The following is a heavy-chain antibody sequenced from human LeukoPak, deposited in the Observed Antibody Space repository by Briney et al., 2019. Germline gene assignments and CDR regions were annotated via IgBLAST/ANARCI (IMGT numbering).Heavy chain of an antibody. Sequence: SETLSLTCTVSGGSISSGDYYWSWIRQPPGKGLEWIGYIYYSGSTNYNPSLKSRVTISVDTSKNQFSLKLSSVTAADTAVYYCARWAVAGWGGPQFDYWGQGTLVTVSS. CDR1: GGSISSGDYY. J-gene: IGHJ4*02. V-gene: IGHV4-61*08. D-gene: IGHD6-19*01. CDR2: IYYSGST. CDR3: ARWAVAGWGGPQFDY.